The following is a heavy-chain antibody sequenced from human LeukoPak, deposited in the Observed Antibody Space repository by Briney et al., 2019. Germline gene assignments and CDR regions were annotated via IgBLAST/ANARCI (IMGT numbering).Heavy chain of an antibody. V-gene: IGHV4-4*07. J-gene: IGHJ3*02. CDR2: IHYSGAT. Sequence: SETLSLTCTVSGGSIMRDYWNWVRQPAGEGREWIGRIHYSGATNENPSLRSRLTMSADTSKNQFSLKLSSVTAAETAVYYCARDMGIEHYGSGGLAFEIWGQGTVVTVSS. D-gene: IGHD3-10*01. CDR1: GGSIMRDY. CDR3: ARDMGIEHYGSGGLAFEI.